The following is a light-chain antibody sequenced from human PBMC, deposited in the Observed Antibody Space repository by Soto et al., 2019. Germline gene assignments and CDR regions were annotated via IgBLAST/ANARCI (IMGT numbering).Light chain of an antibody. J-gene: IGKJ4*01. Sequence: DIQMTQSPSTLSASVGDRVTITCRASHSSSSRLAWYQQKPGKVPKLLIFGASSLDSGVPSRFSGSGSGTEFTLTISSLQPDDFATYYCQQYNGDSGVTFGGGTKVESK. V-gene: IGKV1-5*03. CDR2: GAS. CDR3: QQYNGDSGVT. CDR1: HSSSSR.